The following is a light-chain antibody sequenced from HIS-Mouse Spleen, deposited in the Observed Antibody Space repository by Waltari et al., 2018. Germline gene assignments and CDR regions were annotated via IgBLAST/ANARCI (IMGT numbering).Light chain of an antibody. CDR3: SSYTSSSTVV. V-gene: IGLV2-14*03. CDR1: SSDAGGYNY. CDR2: DVR. Sequence: QSALTQPASVSGSPGQSITLSCTGTSSDAGGYNYVSWYQQHPGKAPKLMIYDVRNRPSGVSNRFSGSKSGNTASLTISGLQAEDEADYYCSSYTSSSTVVFGGGTKLTVL. J-gene: IGLJ2*01.